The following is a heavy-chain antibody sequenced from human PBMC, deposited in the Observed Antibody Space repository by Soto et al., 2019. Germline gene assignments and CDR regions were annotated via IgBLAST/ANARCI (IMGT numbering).Heavy chain of an antibody. V-gene: IGHV3-48*04. J-gene: IGHJ6*02. CDR2: ISSSGSTI. CDR1: GFTFSNAW. Sequence: EVQLVESGGGLVKPGGSLRLSCAASGFTFSNAWMSWVRQAPGKGLEWVSYISSSGSTIYYADSVKGRFTISRDNAKNSLYLQMNSLRAEDTAVYYCARGLTLDFGMDVWGQGTTVTVSS. D-gene: IGHD3-3*01. CDR3: ARGLTLDFGMDV.